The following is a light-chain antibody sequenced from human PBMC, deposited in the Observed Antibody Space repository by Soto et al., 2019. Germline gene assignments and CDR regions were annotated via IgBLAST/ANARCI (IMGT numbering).Light chain of an antibody. CDR2: STN. CDR3: VLYMGSGISL. J-gene: IGLJ3*02. V-gene: IGLV8-61*01. CDR1: SCSVSTSYY. Sequence: QTVVTQEPSFSVSPGGTVTLACGLISCSVSTSYYPSWYQQTPGQAPRTLIYSTNTRSSGVPDRFSGSILGNKAALTITGAQADDESDYYCVLYMGSGISLFGGGTKVTVL.